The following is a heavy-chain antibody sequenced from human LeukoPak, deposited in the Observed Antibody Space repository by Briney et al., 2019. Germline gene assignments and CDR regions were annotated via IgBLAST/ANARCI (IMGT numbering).Heavy chain of an antibody. CDR2: IRSKAYGGTT. D-gene: IGHD6-13*01. V-gene: IGHV3-49*04. J-gene: IGHJ4*02. CDR3: TRDETIAAAGMRYFDY. CDR1: GFTFGDYA. Sequence: GGSLRLSCTASGFTFGDYAMSWVRQAPGKGLEWVGFIRSKAYGGTTEYAASVKGRFTISRGDSKSIAYLQMNSLKTEDTAVYYCTRDETIAAAGMRYFDYWGQGTLVTVSS.